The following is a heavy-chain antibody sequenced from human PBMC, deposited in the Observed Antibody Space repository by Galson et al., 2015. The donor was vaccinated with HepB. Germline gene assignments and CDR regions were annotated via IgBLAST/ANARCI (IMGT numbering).Heavy chain of an antibody. V-gene: IGHV5-51*03. J-gene: IGHJ6*02. CDR1: GYNFTTYW. D-gene: IGHD1-1*01. Sequence: QSGAEVKKPGESLKISCKSSGYNFTTYWIGWVRQMPGKGLEWMGIIFPADSDTRYSPSFQGQVTISADKSISTAYLQWISLGASDRAVYYCARRHATTTDYGMDVWGQGTTVTVSS. CDR2: IFPADSDT. CDR3: ARRHATTTDYGMDV.